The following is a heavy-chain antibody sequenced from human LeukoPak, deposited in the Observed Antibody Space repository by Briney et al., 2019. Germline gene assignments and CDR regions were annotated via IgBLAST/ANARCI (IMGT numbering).Heavy chain of an antibody. CDR1: GFTFSSYA. J-gene: IGHJ4*02. D-gene: IGHD5-18*01. CDR3: ARGHSGYSYGPGH. CDR2: ISGSGGST. V-gene: IGHV3-23*01. Sequence: GGSLRLSCAASGFTFSSYAMSWVRQARGKGLEWVSAISGSGGSTYYADSVKGRFTISRDNSKNTLYLQMNSLRAEDTAVYYCARGHSGYSYGPGHWGQGTLVTVSS.